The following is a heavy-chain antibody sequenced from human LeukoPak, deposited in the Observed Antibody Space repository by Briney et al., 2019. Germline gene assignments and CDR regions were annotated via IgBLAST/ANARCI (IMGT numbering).Heavy chain of an antibody. J-gene: IGHJ4*02. Sequence: GGSLRLSCAASGFTFSSYGMHWVRQAPGKGLEWVAVISYDGSNKYYADSVKGRFTISRDNSKNTLYLQMNSLRAEDTAVYYCAKVGITMVRGVMFDYWGQGTLVTVSS. V-gene: IGHV3-30*18. D-gene: IGHD3-10*01. CDR1: GFTFSSYG. CDR3: AKVGITMVRGVMFDY. CDR2: ISYDGSNK.